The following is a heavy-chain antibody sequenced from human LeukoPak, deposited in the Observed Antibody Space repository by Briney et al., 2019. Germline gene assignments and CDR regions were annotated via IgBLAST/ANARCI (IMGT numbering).Heavy chain of an antibody. CDR3: ARKPYYYGSGNRYYFDY. D-gene: IGHD3-10*01. CDR1: GGSFNGYY. V-gene: IGHV4-34*01. J-gene: IGHJ4*02. CDR2: INHSGST. Sequence: SETLSLTCAVYGGSFNGYYWSWIRQPPGKGLEWIGEINHSGSTNYNPSLKSRVTISVDTSKNQFSLKLSSVTAADTAVYYCARKPYYYGSGNRYYFDYWGQGTLVTVSS.